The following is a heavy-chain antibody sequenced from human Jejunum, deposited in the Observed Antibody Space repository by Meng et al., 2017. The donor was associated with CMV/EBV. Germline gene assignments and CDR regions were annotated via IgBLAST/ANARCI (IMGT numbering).Heavy chain of an antibody. Sequence: PGASSSTGGHYWVWIRQSPGKGLEWIGSLFYSVSTYYNPSLKSRVHISEDTSKNQFSLKLASVTAEDTAVYYCAREDEGRDTWFDPWGQGTLVTVSS. V-gene: IGHV4-39*07. CDR3: AREDEGRDTWFDP. CDR1: GASSSTGGHY. J-gene: IGHJ5*02. CDR2: LFYSVST. D-gene: IGHD5-24*01.